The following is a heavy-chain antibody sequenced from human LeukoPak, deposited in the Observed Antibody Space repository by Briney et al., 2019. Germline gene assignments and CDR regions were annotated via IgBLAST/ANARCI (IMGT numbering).Heavy chain of an antibody. D-gene: IGHD6-13*01. CDR1: GRSISSYY. J-gene: IGHJ4*02. Sequence: SETLSLTCTVPGRSISSYYWSWIRQPPRKELDWLGLIFYTGTTNYIPSLKSRVTISLDMSKNQFSLKLSSVTAADTAVYFCATGGASSEPFDYWGQGSLVTVSS. CDR3: ATGGASSEPFDY. V-gene: IGHV4-59*01. CDR2: IFYTGTT.